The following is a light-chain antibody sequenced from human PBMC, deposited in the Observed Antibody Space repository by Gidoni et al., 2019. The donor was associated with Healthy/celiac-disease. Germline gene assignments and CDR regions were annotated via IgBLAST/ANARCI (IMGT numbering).Light chain of an antibody. CDR3: QPRSNWPPT. CDR2: DAS. V-gene: IGKV3-11*01. CDR1: QSVSSY. Sequence: ETVLTQPPATLSLSPGERTTLSCRASQSVSSYLAWYQQTPGQAPRLLIYDASHMATGIPARFSGSGSGKDSTLTISRLVPEDCAVYYCQPRSNWPPTFGGGTKVEIK. J-gene: IGKJ4*01.